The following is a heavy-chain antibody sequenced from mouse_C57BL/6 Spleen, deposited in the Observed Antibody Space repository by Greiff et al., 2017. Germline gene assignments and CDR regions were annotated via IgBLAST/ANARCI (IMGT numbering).Heavy chain of an antibody. Sequence: VQLQQPGAELVKPGASVKMSCKASGYTFTSYWITWVKQRPGQGLEWIGDIYPGSGSTKYTEKFKSKATLSVDTSSSTSYMQLSSLTSEDSAVYYGAWTTVVKDDWGQGTTLTVSA. J-gene: IGHJ2*01. CDR2: IYPGSGST. CDR3: AWTTVVKDD. CDR1: GYTFTSYW. D-gene: IGHD1-1*01. V-gene: IGHV1-55*01.